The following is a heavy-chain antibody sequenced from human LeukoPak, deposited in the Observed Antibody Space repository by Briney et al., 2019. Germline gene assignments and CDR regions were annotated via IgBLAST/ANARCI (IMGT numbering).Heavy chain of an antibody. CDR2: IYHSGST. D-gene: IGHD3-9*01. V-gene: IGHV4-38-2*02. J-gene: IGHJ4*02. Sequence: SETLSLTCTVSSFSISSGYYWGWIRQPPGKGLEWIGNIYHSGSTHYNPSLKSRVTISVDTSKNQFSLKLRSVTAADTAVYYCARWNYDILTGYRYFDYWGQGTLVTVSS. CDR3: ARWNYDILTGYRYFDY. CDR1: SFSISSGYY.